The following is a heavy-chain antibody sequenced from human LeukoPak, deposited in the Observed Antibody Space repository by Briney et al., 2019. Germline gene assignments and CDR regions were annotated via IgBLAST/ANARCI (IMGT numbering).Heavy chain of an antibody. CDR2: INPNSGGT. D-gene: IGHD3-16*02. CDR3: ARIVRDYYYYYMDV. Sequence: ASVKVSCKASGYTFTSYYIHWVRQAPGQRLEWMGWINPNSGGTNFAQKFQGRVTMTRDTSITTAYMELSSLRSDDTAVYYCARIVRDYYYYYMDVWGKGTTVTISS. J-gene: IGHJ6*03. CDR1: GYTFTSYY. V-gene: IGHV1-2*02.